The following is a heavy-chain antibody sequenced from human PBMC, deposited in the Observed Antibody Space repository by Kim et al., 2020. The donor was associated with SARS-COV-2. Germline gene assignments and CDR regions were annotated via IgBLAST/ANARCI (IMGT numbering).Heavy chain of an antibody. V-gene: IGHV3-30*18. D-gene: IGHD3-9*01. J-gene: IGHJ4*02. CDR1: GFTFSSSG. CDR2: ISYDGSNK. Sequence: GGSLRLSCAASGFTFSSSGMHWVRQAPGKGLEWVAVISYDGSNKYYADSVKGRFTISRDNSKNTLYLQMNSLRAEDTAVYYCAKDQGYYDILTGDYWGQGTLVTVSS. CDR3: AKDQGYYDILTGDY.